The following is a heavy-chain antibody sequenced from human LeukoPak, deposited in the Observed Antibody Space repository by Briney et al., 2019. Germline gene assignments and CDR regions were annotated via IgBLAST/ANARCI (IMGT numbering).Heavy chain of an antibody. CDR1: GFTFDDYA. CDR3: AKDLPDAFFDY. V-gene: IGHV3-9*01. CDR2: ISWNSGSI. D-gene: IGHD2-2*01. J-gene: IGHJ4*02. Sequence: GRSLRLSCAASGFTFDDYAMHWVRQAPGKGLEWVSGISWNSGSIGYADSVKGRFTISRDNAKNSLYLQMNSLGAEDTAVYYCAKDLPDAFFDYWGQGTLVTVSS.